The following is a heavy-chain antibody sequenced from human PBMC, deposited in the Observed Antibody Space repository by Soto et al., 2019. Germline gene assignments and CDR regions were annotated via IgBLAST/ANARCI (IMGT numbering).Heavy chain of an antibody. CDR2: IFYAGTT. CDR3: ARPRGYGVFDGYDI. CDR1: GGSIIGFY. D-gene: IGHD4-17*01. J-gene: IGHJ3*02. Sequence: SETLSLTCTVSGGSIIGFYWSWMRQPPGKGLEWIGYIFYAGTTLYTPSLKSRVTISVDTSNNQFSLKLSSVTAADAAVYYCARPRGYGVFDGYDIWGQGAMVTVSS. V-gene: IGHV4-59*01.